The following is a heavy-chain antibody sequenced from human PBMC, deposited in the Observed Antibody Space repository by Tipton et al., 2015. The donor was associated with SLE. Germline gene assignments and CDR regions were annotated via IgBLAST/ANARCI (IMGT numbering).Heavy chain of an antibody. CDR3: VRDQDMTTGENMFDP. CDR1: GASFTSHH. Sequence: TLSLTCTVSGASFTSHHWSWVRQAPGKGLDWIGSVNYRGKTYYNASLKSRISMSADTSKQQLSLKVESVTAADTAIYYCVRDQDMTTGENMFDPWGQGILVTVSS. CDR2: VNYRGKT. D-gene: IGHD4-17*01. V-gene: IGHV4-59*11. J-gene: IGHJ5*02.